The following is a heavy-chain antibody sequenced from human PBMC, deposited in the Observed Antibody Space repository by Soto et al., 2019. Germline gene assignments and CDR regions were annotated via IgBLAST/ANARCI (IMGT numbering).Heavy chain of an antibody. CDR3: ARDGKGVWGSYRPIRYYFDY. Sequence: QVQLQQWGAGLLKPSETLSLTCAVYGGSFSGYYWSWIRQPPGKGLEWIGEINHSGSTNYNPSLKSRVTISVDTSKNQFSLKLSSVTAADTAVYYCARDGKGVWGSYRPIRYYFDYWGQGTLVTVSS. CDR2: INHSGST. CDR1: GGSFSGYY. V-gene: IGHV4-34*01. D-gene: IGHD3-16*02. J-gene: IGHJ4*02.